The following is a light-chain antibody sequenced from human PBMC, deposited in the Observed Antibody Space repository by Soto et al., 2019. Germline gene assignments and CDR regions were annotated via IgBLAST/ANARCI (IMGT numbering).Light chain of an antibody. CDR3: QQYYSTPS. CDR1: QSGFYSSNNKNY. Sequence: DIVMTQSPDSLAVSLGERATINCKSSQSGFYSSNNKNYLAWYQQKPGQSPKMLIYWASTRESGVPDRFSGSGSGTDFTLTISSLQAEDVAVYYCQQYYSTPSFGQGTKLEIK. J-gene: IGKJ2*01. V-gene: IGKV4-1*01. CDR2: WAS.